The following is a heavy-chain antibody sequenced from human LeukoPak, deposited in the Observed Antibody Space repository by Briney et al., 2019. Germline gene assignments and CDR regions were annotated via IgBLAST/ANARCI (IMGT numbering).Heavy chain of an antibody. Sequence: PGGSLGLSCAASGFTFSSYAMHWVRQAPGKGLEWVAVISYDGSNKYYADSVKGRFTISRDNSKNTLYLQMNSLRAEDTAVYYCARSLFIVVVTAIFDYWGQGTLVTVSS. J-gene: IGHJ4*02. CDR1: GFTFSSYA. CDR3: ARSLFIVVVTAIFDY. D-gene: IGHD2-21*02. V-gene: IGHV3-30*04. CDR2: ISYDGSNK.